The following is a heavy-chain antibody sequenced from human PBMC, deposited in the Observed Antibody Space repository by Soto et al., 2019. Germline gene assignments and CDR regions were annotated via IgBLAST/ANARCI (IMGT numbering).Heavy chain of an antibody. Sequence: QVQLQESGPGLVKPSETLSLICTVSGDSISSYYWSWIRQPPGNGLEWIGYIYYSGSTNYNPSLKSRVTISVDTSKNQFSLKLSSVTAADKAVYYGARQGHGYDWGPLDFWGQGTLVTVSS. CDR3: ARQGHGYDWGPLDF. CDR2: IYYSGST. V-gene: IGHV4-59*08. J-gene: IGHJ4*02. D-gene: IGHD5-12*01. CDR1: GDSISSYY.